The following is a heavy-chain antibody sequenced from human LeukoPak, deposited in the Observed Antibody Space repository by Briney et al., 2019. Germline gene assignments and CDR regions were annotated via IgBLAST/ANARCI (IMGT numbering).Heavy chain of an antibody. CDR3: ARYYYDSSGYYYFDY. Sequence: GGSLRLSCAASGFTFSSYSMNWVRQTPGRGLEWVSSITTSSSYIYYADSVKGRFTISRDNTKNSLYLQMNSLRAEDTAVYYCARYYYDSSGYYYFDYWGQGTLVTVSS. J-gene: IGHJ4*02. V-gene: IGHV3-21*04. CDR1: GFTFSSYS. CDR2: ITTSSSYI. D-gene: IGHD3-22*01.